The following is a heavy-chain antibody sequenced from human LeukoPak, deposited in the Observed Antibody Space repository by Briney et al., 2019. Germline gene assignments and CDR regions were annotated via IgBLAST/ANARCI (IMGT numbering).Heavy chain of an antibody. CDR1: GFRFSSYA. D-gene: IGHD3-22*01. CDR3: ASAYYDSSGYKY. V-gene: IGHV3-23*01. Sequence: GRSLRLSCAASGFRFSSYAMSWVRQAPGKGLEWVSAISGSGVSTYYADSVKGRFTVSRDNSKNTLYLQMNSLRAEDTAVYYCASAYYDSSGYKYWGQGTLVTVSS. J-gene: IGHJ4*02. CDR2: ISGSGVST.